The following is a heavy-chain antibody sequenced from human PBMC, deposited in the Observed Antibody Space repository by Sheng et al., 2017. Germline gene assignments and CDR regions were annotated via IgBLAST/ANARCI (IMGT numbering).Heavy chain of an antibody. CDR2: ISGSGGST. CDR1: GFTFSSYG. CDR3: AKAQAFSSSWPYYYYYYMDV. Sequence: EVQLVESGGGLVQPGGTLRLSCAASGFTFSSYGMSWVRQAPGKGLEWVSAISGSGGSTYYADSVKGRFTISRDNSKNTLYLQMNSLRAEDTAVYYCAKAQAFSSSWPYYYYYYMDVWGKGTTVTVSS. V-gene: IGHV3-23*04. D-gene: IGHD6-13*01. J-gene: IGHJ6*03.